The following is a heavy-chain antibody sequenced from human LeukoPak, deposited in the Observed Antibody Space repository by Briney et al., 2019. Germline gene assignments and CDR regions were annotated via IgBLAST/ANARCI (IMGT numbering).Heavy chain of an antibody. J-gene: IGHJ4*02. CDR2: IYYSGST. V-gene: IGHV4-30-4*01. D-gene: IGHD4-17*01. CDR1: GGSLSGGDYY. Sequence: PSETLSLTCTVSGGSLSGGDYYWSWIRQPPGKGLEWIGYIYYSGSTYYNPSLKSRVTISVDTSKNQFSLKLSSVTAADTAVYYCAASTTVTTFGYWGQGTLVTVSS. CDR3: AASTTVTTFGY.